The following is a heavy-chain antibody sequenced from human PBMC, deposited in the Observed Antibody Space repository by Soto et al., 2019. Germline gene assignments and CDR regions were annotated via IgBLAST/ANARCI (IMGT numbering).Heavy chain of an antibody. CDR2: ISSTSTYT. CDR1: GFTFRSYA. D-gene: IGHD6-19*01. J-gene: IGHJ4*02. Sequence: GGSLRLSCAASGFTFRSYAMNWARQTQEKGLEWVSSISSTSTYTHYADSVKGRFTISRDNANNSLFLQMTSLRAEDTAIYYCARDLALAGNYWGQGALVTVSS. V-gene: IGHV3-21*01. CDR3: ARDLALAGNY.